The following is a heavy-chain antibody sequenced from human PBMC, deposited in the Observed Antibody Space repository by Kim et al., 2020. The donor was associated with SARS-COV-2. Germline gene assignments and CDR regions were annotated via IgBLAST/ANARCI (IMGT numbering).Heavy chain of an antibody. V-gene: IGHV1-69*01. CDR3: ARASYYDSSGYFYFDY. J-gene: IGHJ4*02. D-gene: IGHD3-22*01. Sequence: KFQGRVTITADESTSTAYMELSSLRSEDTAVYYCARASYYDSSGYFYFDYWGQGTLVTVSS.